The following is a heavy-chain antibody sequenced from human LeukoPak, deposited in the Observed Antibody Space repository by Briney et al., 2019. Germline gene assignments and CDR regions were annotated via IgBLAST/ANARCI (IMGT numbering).Heavy chain of an antibody. CDR1: GFTFRSYC. V-gene: IGHV3-23*01. CDR2: ISGSGGST. J-gene: IGHJ4*02. Sequence: GGSLRLSCAASGFTFRSYCMSWVRQDPGKGLEWVSAISGSGGSTYYADSVKGRFTISRDNSKNTLYLQMNSLRAEDTAVYYCAKDEEYYYDSSGYYWGQGTLVTVSS. CDR3: AKDEEYYYDSSGYY. D-gene: IGHD3-22*01.